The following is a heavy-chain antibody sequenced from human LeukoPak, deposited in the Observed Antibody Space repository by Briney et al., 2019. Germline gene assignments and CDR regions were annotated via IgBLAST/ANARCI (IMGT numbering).Heavy chain of an antibody. CDR2: ISYDGSNK. D-gene: IGHD3-22*01. J-gene: IGHJ4*02. CDR3: ARVRVYYYDSPVDY. Sequence: GGSLRLSCAASGFTFSSYAMHWVRQASGKGLEWVAVISYDGSNKYYADSVKGRFTISRDNSKNTLYLQMNSLRAEDTAVYYCARVRVYYYDSPVDYWGQGTLVTVSS. CDR1: GFTFSSYA. V-gene: IGHV3-30-3*01.